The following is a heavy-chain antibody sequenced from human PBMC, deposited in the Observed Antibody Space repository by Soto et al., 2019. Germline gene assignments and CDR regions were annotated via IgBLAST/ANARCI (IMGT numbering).Heavy chain of an antibody. CDR1: GFTFSSYA. CDR3: ARDRIQLWTYYYYGMDV. J-gene: IGHJ6*02. CDR2: ISYDRSNK. Sequence: GGSLRLSCAASGFTFSSYAMHWVRQAPGKGLEWVAVISYDRSNKYYADSVKGRFTISRDNSKNTLYLQMNSLRAEDTAVYYCARDRIQLWTYYYYGMDVWGQGTTVTVSS. V-gene: IGHV3-30-3*01. D-gene: IGHD5-18*01.